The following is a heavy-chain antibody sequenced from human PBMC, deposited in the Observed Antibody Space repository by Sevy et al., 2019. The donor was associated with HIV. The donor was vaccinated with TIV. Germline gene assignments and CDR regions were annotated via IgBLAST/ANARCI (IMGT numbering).Heavy chain of an antibody. CDR2: ISTSTSTTTI. CDR3: ARAAGWFDA. CDR1: GFTFNDYN. V-gene: IGHV3-11*01. Sequence: GGSLRLSCAASGFTFNDYNLSWIRQAPGKGLVWVSYISTSTSTTTIYYADSVKGRFTISRDNAKNSIYLQMNSLRVDDTAVYYCARAAGWFDAWGQGTLVTVSS. J-gene: IGHJ5*02.